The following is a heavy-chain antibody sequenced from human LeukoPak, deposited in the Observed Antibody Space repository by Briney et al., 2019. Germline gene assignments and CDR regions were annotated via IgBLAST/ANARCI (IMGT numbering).Heavy chain of an antibody. CDR3: AREARRSSSWRFDY. D-gene: IGHD6-13*01. Sequence: SETLSLTCTVSGGSISSYYWSWIRQPPGKGLEWIGYIYYSGSTNYNPSLKSRVTISIDTSKNQLSLKLSSVTAADTAVYYCAREARRSSSWRFDYWGQGTLVTVSS. CDR1: GGSISSYY. CDR2: IYYSGST. V-gene: IGHV4-59*01. J-gene: IGHJ4*02.